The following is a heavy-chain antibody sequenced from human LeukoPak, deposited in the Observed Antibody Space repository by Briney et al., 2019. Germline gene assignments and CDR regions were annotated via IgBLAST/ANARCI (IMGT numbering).Heavy chain of an antibody. J-gene: IGHJ4*02. CDR2: FDPEDGET. CDR1: GYTLTELS. CDR3: ATDFVGGWSSLFDY. V-gene: IGHV1-24*01. D-gene: IGHD6-19*01. Sequence: ASVKVSCKVSGYTLTELSMHWVRQAPGKGLEWMGGFDPEDGETIYAQKFQGRVTMTEDTSTDTAYMELSSLRSEDTAVYYCATDFVGGWSSLFDYWGQGTLVTVSS.